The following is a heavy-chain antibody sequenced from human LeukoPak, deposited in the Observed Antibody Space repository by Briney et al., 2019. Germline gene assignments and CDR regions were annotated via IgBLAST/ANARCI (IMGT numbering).Heavy chain of an antibody. D-gene: IGHD2-15*01. Sequence: GESLKISCKGSGYSFTTYWIGRVRQMPGKGLEWVGIIYPGDSDTRYSPSFQGQVTMSADKSISTAYLQWSSLKASDTAMYYCARQVPGCSGGSCYSGWFDPWGQGTLVTVSS. V-gene: IGHV5-51*01. CDR3: ARQVPGCSGGSCYSGWFDP. J-gene: IGHJ5*02. CDR2: IYPGDSDT. CDR1: GYSFTTYW.